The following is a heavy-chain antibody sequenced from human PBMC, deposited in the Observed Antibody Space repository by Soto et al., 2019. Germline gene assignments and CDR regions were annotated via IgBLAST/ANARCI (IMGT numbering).Heavy chain of an antibody. CDR3: ARADPDASVGY. D-gene: IGHD2-15*01. J-gene: IGHJ4*02. CDR2: TYYSGST. Sequence: PSETLSLTCTVSGGSIIAYYWNWMRQPPGKGLQWIGYTYYSGSTTYNPSLKSRVTISVDSSKNQFSLRMNSMIAADTAVYYCARADPDASVGYWGQGTLVTVSS. V-gene: IGHV4-59*01. CDR1: GGSIIAYY.